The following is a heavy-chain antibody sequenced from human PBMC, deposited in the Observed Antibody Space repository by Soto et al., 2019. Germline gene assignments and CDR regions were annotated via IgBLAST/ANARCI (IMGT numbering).Heavy chain of an antibody. CDR3: ARERSAAGTGWFDP. Sequence: QVQLVQSGAEVKKPGASVKVSCKASGYTFTSYDINWVRQATGQGLEWMGWMNPNSGNTGYAQKFQGRVTITTNTSINTAYMELSTLRAEDTAVYYCARERSAAGTGWFDPWGQGTLVTVSS. V-gene: IGHV1-8*01. CDR2: MNPNSGNT. D-gene: IGHD6-13*01. CDR1: GYTFTSYD. J-gene: IGHJ5*02.